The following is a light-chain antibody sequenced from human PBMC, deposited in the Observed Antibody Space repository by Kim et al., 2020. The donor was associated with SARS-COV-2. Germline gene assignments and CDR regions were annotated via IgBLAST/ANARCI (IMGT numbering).Light chain of an antibody. CDR1: QTISDL. V-gene: IGKV1-5*03. Sequence: SASVGDRVTITCRASQTISDLLAWYQQRPGEPPKVLIYRASNVNSGVPSRFRGSGFGTEFTLTISSLQPEDIATYYCQHYNTYPYTFGQGTKLEIK. CDR2: RAS. J-gene: IGKJ2*01. CDR3: QHYNTYPYT.